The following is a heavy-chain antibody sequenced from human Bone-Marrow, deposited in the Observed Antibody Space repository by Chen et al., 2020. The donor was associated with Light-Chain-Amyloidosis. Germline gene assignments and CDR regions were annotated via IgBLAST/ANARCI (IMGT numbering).Heavy chain of an antibody. CDR3: VRDGQWLAQPFDF. D-gene: IGHD6-19*01. V-gene: IGHV3-21*02. CDR2: VISSSNYI. J-gene: IGHJ4*02. Sequence: RLVESGGGLVKPGESLRLSCAASGFSFNTYSMNWVRQAPGKGLEWVSSVISSSNYIYYADSVKGRFTISIDNARNSLYLQMDRLSVEDTATFYCVRDGQWLAQPFDFWGQGTLVAVSS. CDR1: GFSFNTYS.